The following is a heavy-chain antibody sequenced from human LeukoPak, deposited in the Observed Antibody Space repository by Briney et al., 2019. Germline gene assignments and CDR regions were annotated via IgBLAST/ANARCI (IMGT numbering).Heavy chain of an antibody. V-gene: IGHV4-4*07. CDR1: GASISNYY. Sequence: SETLSLTCTVSGASISNYYWSWIRQPAGKGLEWIGRFYSSGSYNYNPSLKSRVTMSIDTSKNQFSLRLSSVTAADTAVYYCARHLCIGGSCSFDYWGQGTLVTVSS. CDR3: ARHLCIGGSCSFDY. J-gene: IGHJ4*02. CDR2: FYSSGSY. D-gene: IGHD2-15*01.